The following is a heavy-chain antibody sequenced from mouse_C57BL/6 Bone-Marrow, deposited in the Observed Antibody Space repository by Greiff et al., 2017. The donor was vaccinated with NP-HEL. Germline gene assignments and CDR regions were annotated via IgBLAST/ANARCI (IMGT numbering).Heavy chain of an antibody. V-gene: IGHV3-6*01. CDR1: GYSITSGYY. J-gene: IGHJ2*01. Sequence: EVKLMESGPGLVKPSQSLSLTCSVTGYSITSGYYWNWIRQFPGNKLEWMGYISYDGSNNYNPSLKNRISITRDTSKNQVFLKLNSVTTEDTATYYCARERNYGSSYFDYWGQGTTLTVSS. CDR2: ISYDGSN. CDR3: ARERNYGSSYFDY. D-gene: IGHD1-1*01.